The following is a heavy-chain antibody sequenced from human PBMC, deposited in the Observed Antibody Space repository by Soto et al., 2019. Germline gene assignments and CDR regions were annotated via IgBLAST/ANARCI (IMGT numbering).Heavy chain of an antibody. J-gene: IGHJ4*02. Sequence: GGSLRLSCAASGISFSGHVMNWVRQALGKGLEWVAVIWYAGSNEYYADSLKGRFTISGDNSRNTLYLQMNRLTAEDTAIYYCTRGDFDGNTYSRSGDWGQGSLFTVSS. CDR1: GISFSGHV. CDR3: TRGDFDGNTYSRSGD. D-gene: IGHD3-9*01. V-gene: IGHV3-33*01. CDR2: IWYAGSNE.